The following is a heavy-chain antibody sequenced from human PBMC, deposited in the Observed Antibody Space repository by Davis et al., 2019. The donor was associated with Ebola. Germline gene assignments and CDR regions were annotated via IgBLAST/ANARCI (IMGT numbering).Heavy chain of an antibody. Sequence: PGGSLRLSCSASGFTFSSYAMHWVRQAPGKGLEYVSAISSNGGSTYYADSVKGRFTISRDNSKNTLYLQMSSLRAEDTAVYYCVKDGYGDYFDFDYWGQGTLVTVSS. CDR1: GFTFSSYA. D-gene: IGHD4-17*01. J-gene: IGHJ4*02. V-gene: IGHV3-64D*08. CDR3: VKDGYGDYFDFDY. CDR2: ISSNGGST.